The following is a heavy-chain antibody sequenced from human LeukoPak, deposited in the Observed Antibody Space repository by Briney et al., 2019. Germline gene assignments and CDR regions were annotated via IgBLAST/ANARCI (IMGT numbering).Heavy chain of an antibody. D-gene: IGHD4-17*01. CDR3: AGSSYYGDTDH. Sequence: PSETLSLTCSVSGGSISSYYWSWIRQAPGKGLEWIGNVYYNGSTSYNASLGSRTTISVDTSKNQLSLKLSSVTAADTAVYYCAGSSYYGDTDHWGQGALVTASS. V-gene: IGHV4-59*03. J-gene: IGHJ4*02. CDR1: GGSISSYY. CDR2: VYYNGST.